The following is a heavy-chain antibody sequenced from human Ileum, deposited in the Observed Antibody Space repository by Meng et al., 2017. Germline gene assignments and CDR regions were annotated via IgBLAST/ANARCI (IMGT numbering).Heavy chain of an antibody. J-gene: IGHJ6*02. CDR2: IAWDTDDK. Sequence: GGSLRLSCAATGFRFGDYAMYWVRQAPGKGLEWVSFIAWDTDDKDYADSVKGRFTISRDNAKNSLYLQMNSLTAEDTALYYCAKANRDNFYSYDLDVWGQGTTVTVSS. CDR1: GFRFGDYA. CDR3: AKANRDNFYSYDLDV. D-gene: IGHD3-16*01. V-gene: IGHV3-9*01.